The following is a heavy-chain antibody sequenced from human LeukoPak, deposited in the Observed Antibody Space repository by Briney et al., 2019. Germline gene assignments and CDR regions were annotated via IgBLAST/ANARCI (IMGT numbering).Heavy chain of an antibody. V-gene: IGHV3-74*01. Sequence: GGSLRLSCAASGFTFSNYWMQWVRQAPGKGLVWVSRINGDASSISYADSVKGRFTISRDNAKNSLYLQMNSLRDEDTAVYYCARAEYQLPESPFDCWGQGTLVTVSS. CDR2: INGDASSI. D-gene: IGHD2-2*01. J-gene: IGHJ4*02. CDR3: ARAEYQLPESPFDC. CDR1: GFTFSNYW.